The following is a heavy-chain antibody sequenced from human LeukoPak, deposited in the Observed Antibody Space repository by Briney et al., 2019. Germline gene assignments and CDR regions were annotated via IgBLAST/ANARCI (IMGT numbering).Heavy chain of an antibody. CDR3: ARHVVAYDYGDY. CDR2: IYYTGST. Sequence: SETLSLTCIVSGGSISSITYYWGWTRQPPGKGLEWIGSIYYTGSTYYNPSLKSRVTISVDTSENQFSLRLSSVTAADTAVYYCARHVVAYDYGDYWGQGTLVTVSS. CDR1: GGSISSITYY. J-gene: IGHJ4*02. V-gene: IGHV4-39*01. D-gene: IGHD4-17*01.